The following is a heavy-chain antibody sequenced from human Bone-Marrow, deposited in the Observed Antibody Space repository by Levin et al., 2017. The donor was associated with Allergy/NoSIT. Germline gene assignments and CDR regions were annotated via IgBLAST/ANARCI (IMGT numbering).Heavy chain of an antibody. CDR2: ISSDGSYI. CDR1: GFSFGTYS. V-gene: IGHV3-21*06. Sequence: GESLKISCAASGFSFGTYSMNWVRQAPGKGLEWVSSISSDGSYIFYADSVKGRFTMSRDNAKNSLHLQMNSLRAEDTALYYCARKDTIFSPSDLWGQGTLVTVSS. J-gene: IGHJ5*02. D-gene: IGHD3-9*01. CDR3: ARKDTIFSPSDL.